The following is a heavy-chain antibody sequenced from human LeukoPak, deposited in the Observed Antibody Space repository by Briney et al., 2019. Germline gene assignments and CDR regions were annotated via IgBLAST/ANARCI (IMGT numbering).Heavy chain of an antibody. CDR1: GGSISSSSYY. J-gene: IGHJ6*03. CDR3: AREDHSYYYYYMDG. V-gene: IGHV4-39*07. Sequence: SETLSLTCTVSGGSISSSSYYWGWIRQPPGKGLEWIGSIYYSGSTYYNPSLKSRVTISVDTSKNQFSLKLSSVTAADTAVYYCAREDHSYYYYYMDGWGKGTTVTTSS. D-gene: IGHD4-11*01. CDR2: IYYSGST.